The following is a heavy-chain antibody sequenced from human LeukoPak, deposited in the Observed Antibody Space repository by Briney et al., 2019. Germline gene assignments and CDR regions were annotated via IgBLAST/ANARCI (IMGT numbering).Heavy chain of an antibody. D-gene: IGHD2-15*01. CDR1: GGSISSGGYY. V-gene: IGHV4-30-2*01. CDR2: IYHSGST. Sequence: PSQTLSLTCTVSGGSISSGGYYWSWIRQPPGKGLEWIGYIYHSGSTYYNPSLKSRVTISVDRSKNQFSLKLSSVTAADTAVYYCARDRYCSGGSCYYYGMDVWGQGTTVTVSS. J-gene: IGHJ6*02. CDR3: ARDRYCSGGSCYYYGMDV.